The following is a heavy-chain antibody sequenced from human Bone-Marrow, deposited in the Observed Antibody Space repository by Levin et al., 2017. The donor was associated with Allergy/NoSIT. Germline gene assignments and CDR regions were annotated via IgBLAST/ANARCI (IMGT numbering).Heavy chain of an antibody. J-gene: IGHJ5*02. CDR2: INPNSGGT. CDR1: GYTFTGYY. CDR3: AREGDMVRGANGVRYNWFDP. V-gene: IGHV1-2*04. D-gene: IGHD3-10*01. Sequence: ASVKVSCKASGYTFTGYYMHWVRQAPGQGLEWMGWINPNSGGTNYAQKFQGWVTMTRDTSISTAYMELSRLRSDDTAVYYCAREGDMVRGANGVRYNWFDPWGQGTLVTVSS.